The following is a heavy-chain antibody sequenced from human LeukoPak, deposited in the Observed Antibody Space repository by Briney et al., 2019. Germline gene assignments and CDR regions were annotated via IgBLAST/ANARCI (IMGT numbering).Heavy chain of an antibody. Sequence: ASVKVSCKASGYTFTSYDISWVRQATGQGLEWMGWMNPNSGNTDYAQKFQGRVTLTRNTSISTAYMELSSLRSEDTAVYYCARVDRIVGATTLFYYFDYWGQGTLVTVSS. J-gene: IGHJ4*02. CDR3: ARVDRIVGATTLFYYFDY. V-gene: IGHV1-8*03. CDR2: MNPNSGNT. CDR1: GYTFTSYD. D-gene: IGHD1-26*01.